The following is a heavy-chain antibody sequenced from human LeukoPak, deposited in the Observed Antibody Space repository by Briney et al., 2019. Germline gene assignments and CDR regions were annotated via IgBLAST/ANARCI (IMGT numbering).Heavy chain of an antibody. J-gene: IGHJ4*02. CDR3: AKDDYGSFDY. CDR1: GFTFSNSW. Sequence: GGSLRLSCAASGFTFSNSWMHWVRQAPGKGLVWVSRINGDGSTTNYADSVKGRFTISRDKARNTLYLQMNSLRPEDTAVYYCAKDDYGSFDYWGQGTLVTVSS. CDR2: INGDGSTT. V-gene: IGHV3-74*01. D-gene: IGHD3-10*01.